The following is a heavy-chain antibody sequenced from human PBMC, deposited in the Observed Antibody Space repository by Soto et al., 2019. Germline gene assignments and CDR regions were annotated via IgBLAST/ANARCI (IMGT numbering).Heavy chain of an antibody. J-gene: IGHJ6*01. D-gene: IGHD2-2*01. CDR2: ISGSGGST. CDR3: AKDGVQVVPALSPYDGMDV. CDR1: GFTFSSYA. V-gene: IGHV3-23*01. Sequence: EVQLLESGGGLVQPGGSLRLSCAASGFTFSSYAMIWVRQAPGKGLEWVSAISGSGGSTYYADSVKGRFTISRVNSKNTLYLQMNSLRDEDTAVYYCAKDGVQVVPALSPYDGMDVWGQGTTVTVSS.